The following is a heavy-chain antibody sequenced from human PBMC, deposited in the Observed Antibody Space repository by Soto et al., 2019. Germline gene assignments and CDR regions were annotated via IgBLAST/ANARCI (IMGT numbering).Heavy chain of an antibody. J-gene: IGHJ5*02. Sequence: ASVKVSCKASGYTFVNVDISWVRQAAGQGLEWLGWMNPGSGKTGYASKFQGRVAMTRDASTGTSHLELSSLTSDDTAVYYCARMASAGTLNWFDPWGQGTLVNVSS. D-gene: IGHD6-13*01. CDR2: MNPGSGKT. CDR3: ARMASAGTLNWFDP. CDR1: GYTFVNVD. V-gene: IGHV1-8*02.